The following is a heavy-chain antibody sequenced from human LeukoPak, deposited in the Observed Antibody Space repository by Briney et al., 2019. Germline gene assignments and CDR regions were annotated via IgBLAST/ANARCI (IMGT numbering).Heavy chain of an antibody. Sequence: SETLSLTCAVSGDSISSGDYYWSWIRQPAGKGLEWIGRSYTGEGTNYNPSLESRVTISEDMSKNQFSLKLSSVTAADTAVYYCARNWRRGWFDPWGQGILVTVSS. CDR2: SYTGEGT. J-gene: IGHJ5*02. D-gene: IGHD1-1*01. V-gene: IGHV4-61*02. CDR1: GDSISSGDYY. CDR3: ARNWRRGWFDP.